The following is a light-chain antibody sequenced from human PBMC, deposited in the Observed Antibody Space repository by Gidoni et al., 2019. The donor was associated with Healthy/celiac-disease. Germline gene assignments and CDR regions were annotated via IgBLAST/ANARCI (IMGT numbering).Light chain of an antibody. CDR2: AAS. J-gene: IGKJ2*01. Sequence: DIQMTQSPSSLSASVGDRVTITCRASQSISRYLNWYQQKPGKAPQLLIYAASSLQSWVPSRFSGSGSGTDFTLTISSLQPEDFATYYCQQSYSTPPYTFGQGTKLEIK. CDR1: QSISRY. CDR3: QQSYSTPPYT. V-gene: IGKV1-39*01.